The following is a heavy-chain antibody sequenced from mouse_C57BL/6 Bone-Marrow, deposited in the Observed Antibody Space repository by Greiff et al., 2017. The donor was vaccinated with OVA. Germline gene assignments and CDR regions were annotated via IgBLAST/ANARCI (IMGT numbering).Heavy chain of an antibody. CDR1: GFNIKNTY. Sequence: LVESVAELVRPGASVKLSCTASGFNIKNTYMHWVKQRPEQGLEWIGRIDPANGNTKYAPKFQGQATITADTSSNTAYLQLSSLTSEDTAIYYCASERLRRTRYAMDYWGQGTSVTVSA. CDR2: IDPANGNT. D-gene: IGHD2-2*01. CDR3: ASERLRRTRYAMDY. J-gene: IGHJ4*01. V-gene: IGHV14-3*01.